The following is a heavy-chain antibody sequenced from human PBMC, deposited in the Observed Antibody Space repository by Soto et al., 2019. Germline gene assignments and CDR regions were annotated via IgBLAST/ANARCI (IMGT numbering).Heavy chain of an antibody. J-gene: IGHJ6*04. CDR3: VFDFWVVRTV. CDR2: IRSSSSWE. V-gene: IGHV3-48*01. CDR1: GFTFSTHS. Sequence: EVQLVESGGGLVQPGGSLKLSCAASGFTFSTHSMNWVRQAPGRGLEWVSYIRSSSSWEVYADSVRGRFTVSRDNTKNSLYLQLSSLRAEDTAVYYCVFDFWVVRTVWGKGTTVTVSS. D-gene: IGHD3-3*01.